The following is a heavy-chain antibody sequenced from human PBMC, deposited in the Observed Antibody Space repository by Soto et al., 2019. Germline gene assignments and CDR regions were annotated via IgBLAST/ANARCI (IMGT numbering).Heavy chain of an antibody. V-gene: IGHV4-31*03. D-gene: IGHD3-16*02. CDR2: IYYSGST. J-gene: IGHJ6*02. Sequence: QVQLQESGPGLVKPSQTLSLTCTVSGGSISSGGYYWSWIRQHPGKGLEWIGYIYYSGSTYYNPSLKSRVTISVDTSKNQCSLKLSSVTAADTAVYYCAREALYDYVWGSYRPDYYYGMDVWGQGTTVTVSS. CDR3: AREALYDYVWGSYRPDYYYGMDV. CDR1: GGSISSGGYY.